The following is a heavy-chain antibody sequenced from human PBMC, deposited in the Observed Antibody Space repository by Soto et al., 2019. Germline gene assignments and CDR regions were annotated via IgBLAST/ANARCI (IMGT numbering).Heavy chain of an antibody. J-gene: IGHJ4*02. Sequence: ELLVESGGGVVQPGRSLRLSCSASGVIFTRYSMNWVRQAPGKGLEWVSSISSTTNYIYYGDSMKGRFTISRDNAKNSLYLEMNSLRAEDTAVYYCARESEDLTSNFDYWGQGTLVTVSS. V-gene: IGHV3-21*06. CDR1: GVIFTRYS. CDR2: ISSTTNYI. CDR3: ARESEDLTSNFDY.